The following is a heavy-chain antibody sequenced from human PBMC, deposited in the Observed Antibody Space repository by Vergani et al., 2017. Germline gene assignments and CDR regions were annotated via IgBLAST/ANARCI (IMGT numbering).Heavy chain of an antibody. Sequence: QVQLQESGPGLVKPSETLSLTCTVSGGSISSYYWSWIRQPPGKGLEWIGYIYYSGSTNYNPSLKSRVTISVDTSKNQFSLKLSSVTAADTAVYYCARAVMVRGVIPDAFDIWGQGTMVTVSS. D-gene: IGHD3-10*01. CDR3: ARAVMVRGVIPDAFDI. J-gene: IGHJ3*02. CDR2: IYYSGST. V-gene: IGHV4-59*12. CDR1: GGSISSYY.